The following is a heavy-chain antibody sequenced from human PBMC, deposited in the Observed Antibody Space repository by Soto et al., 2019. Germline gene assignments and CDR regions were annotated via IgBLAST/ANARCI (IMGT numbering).Heavy chain of an antibody. J-gene: IGHJ4*02. CDR1: GYTFSDYR. V-gene: IGHV1-18*01. CDR3: AREPPETPPDY. Sequence: QVQLVQSGADVKKPGASVKVSCKASGYTFSDYRVSWVRQAPGQGLEWMGWISSKNGNTNFAQKFRGRVTMTTDPSTSTVYMELRSLRPDDTAVYYCAREPPETPPDYWGQGTLVTVSS. CDR2: ISSKNGNT.